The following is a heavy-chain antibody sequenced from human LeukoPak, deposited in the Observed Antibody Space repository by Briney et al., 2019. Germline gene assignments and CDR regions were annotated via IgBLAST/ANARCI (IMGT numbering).Heavy chain of an antibody. CDR1: GFSFSNYG. V-gene: IGHV3-30*18. CDR3: AKDSAGYSSTTPIFDY. Sequence: GGSLRLSCAASGFSFSNYGMHWVRQAPGKGLEWVAVISYDGSNKYYADSVKGRFTIPRDNSKNTLYLQMNSLRAEDTAVYYCAKDSAGYSSTTPIFDYWGQGTLVTVSS. D-gene: IGHD5-18*01. J-gene: IGHJ4*02. CDR2: ISYDGSNK.